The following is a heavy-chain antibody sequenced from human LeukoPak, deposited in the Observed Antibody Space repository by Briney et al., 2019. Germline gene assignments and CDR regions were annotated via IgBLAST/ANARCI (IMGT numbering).Heavy chain of an antibody. CDR1: GYTFTSYY. CDR2: INPSGGST. Sequence: GASVKVSCKASGYTFTSYYMHWVRQAPGQGLEWMGIINPSGGSTSYAQKFQGRVTITRNTSISTAYMELSSLRSEDTAVYYCARGFNLIDYWGQGTLVTVSS. J-gene: IGHJ4*02. V-gene: IGHV1-46*01. CDR3: ARGFNLIDY.